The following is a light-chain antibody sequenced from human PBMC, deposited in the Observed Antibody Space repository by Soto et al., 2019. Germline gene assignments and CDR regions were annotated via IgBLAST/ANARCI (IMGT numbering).Light chain of an antibody. CDR2: DVS. Sequence: DIQMTQSPSTLSASVGDRVTITCRASQNIERWSAWYQQKPGKAPKLLLYDVSSLESGVPSRFTGSGSGTEFILTINGLQPDDFATYFCQQFKSGTWTLAQGTKVDIK. J-gene: IGKJ1*01. CDR1: QNIERW. V-gene: IGKV1-5*01. CDR3: QQFKSGTWT.